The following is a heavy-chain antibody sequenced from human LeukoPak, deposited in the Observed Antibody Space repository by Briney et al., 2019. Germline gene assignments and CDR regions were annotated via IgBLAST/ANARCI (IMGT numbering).Heavy chain of an antibody. CDR1: GYSFTSYG. Sequence: GASVKVSRKASGYSFTSYGISWVRQAPGQGLEWMGWISAYNGNTNYAQRLQGRVTMTTDTSTSTAYMELRSLTSDDTAVYYCARVPSGGPFDYWGQGTLVTVSS. D-gene: IGHD2-15*01. V-gene: IGHV1-18*01. CDR2: ISAYNGNT. J-gene: IGHJ4*02. CDR3: ARVPSGGPFDY.